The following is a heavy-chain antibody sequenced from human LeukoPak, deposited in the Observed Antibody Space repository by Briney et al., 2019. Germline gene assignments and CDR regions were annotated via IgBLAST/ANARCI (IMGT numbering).Heavy chain of an antibody. V-gene: IGHV3-48*04. Sequence: GGSLRLSCAASGFTFSSYSTNWVRQAPGKGLEWVSYISSSSSTIYYADSVKGRFIISRDNAKNSLYLQMNSLRAEDTAVYYCARAKYPWYYYYMDVWGKGTTVTVSS. CDR3: ARAKYPWYYYYMDV. J-gene: IGHJ6*03. CDR2: ISSSSSTI. CDR1: GFTFSSYS. D-gene: IGHD2-2*02.